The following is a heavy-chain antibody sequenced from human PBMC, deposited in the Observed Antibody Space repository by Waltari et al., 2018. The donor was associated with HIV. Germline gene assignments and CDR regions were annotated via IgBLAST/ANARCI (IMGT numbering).Heavy chain of an antibody. CDR2: FWSDGVEI. CDR3: ARGYSSSRWIPLYH. V-gene: IGHV3-33*01. CDR1: GFPFSNFA. D-gene: IGHD6-6*01. J-gene: IGHJ4*02. Sequence: QVQLVESGGGVVQPGTSLTLSCAVSGFPFSNFAIHWVRQSPGKLLECLAVFWSDGVEISYADSVKGRFTISKDSSQKTLYLHMTSLRAEDTALYYCARGYSSSRWIPLYHWGRGTLVTVSS.